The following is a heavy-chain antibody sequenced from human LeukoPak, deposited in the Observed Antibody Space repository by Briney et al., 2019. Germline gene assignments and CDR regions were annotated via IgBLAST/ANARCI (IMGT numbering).Heavy chain of an antibody. CDR2: IIPILGIA. CDR1: GGTFSSYA. V-gene: IGHV1-69*04. Sequence: SVKVSCKASGGTFSSYAISWVRQAPGQGLEWMGRIIPILGIANYAQKLQGRVTITADKSTSTAYMELSSLRSEDTAVYYCASLVVVAATSTVTDYWGQGTLVTVSS. J-gene: IGHJ4*02. D-gene: IGHD2-15*01. CDR3: ASLVVVAATSTVTDY.